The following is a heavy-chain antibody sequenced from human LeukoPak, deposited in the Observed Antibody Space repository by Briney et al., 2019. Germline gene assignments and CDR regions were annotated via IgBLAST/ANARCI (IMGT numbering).Heavy chain of an antibody. CDR1: GYTFTSYG. V-gene: IGHV1-18*01. D-gene: IGHD6-6*01. J-gene: IGHJ4*02. CDR3: ARSTAARRYFDY. Sequence: GASVKVTCKASGYTFTSYGISWVRQAPGQGLEWMEWISTYNGYTYYAQNLQGRVTMTTDTSTSTAYMELRSLRSDDTAVYYCARSTAARRYFDYWGQGTLVTVSS. CDR2: ISTYNGYT.